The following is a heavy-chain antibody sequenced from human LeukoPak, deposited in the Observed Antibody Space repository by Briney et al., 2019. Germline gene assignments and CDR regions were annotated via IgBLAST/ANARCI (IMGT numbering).Heavy chain of an antibody. CDR2: ISWNSGSI. CDR1: GFTFDDYA. J-gene: IGHJ6*03. CDR3: TASGDYYYYYMDV. D-gene: IGHD3-10*01. V-gene: IGHV3-9*03. Sequence: GRSLRLSCAASGFTFDDYAMHWVRQAPGKGLEWVSGISWNSGSIGYADPVKGRFTISRDNAKNSLYLQMNSLRAEDMALYYCTASGDYYYYYMDVWGKGTTVTVSS.